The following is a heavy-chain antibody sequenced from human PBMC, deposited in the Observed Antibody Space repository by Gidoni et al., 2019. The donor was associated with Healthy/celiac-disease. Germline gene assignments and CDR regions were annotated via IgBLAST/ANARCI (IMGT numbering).Heavy chain of an antibody. CDR3: AKPLIQLETNDAFDI. Sequence: EVQLLESGGGLVQPGGSLRRSCAAAGFTFSRYAMSWVRQAPGKGLEWVSAISGSGGSTYYADSVKGRFTISRDNSKNTLYLQMNSLRAEDTAVYYCAKPLIQLETNDAFDIWGQGTMVTVSS. D-gene: IGHD3-16*01. J-gene: IGHJ3*02. CDR1: GFTFSRYA. CDR2: ISGSGGST. V-gene: IGHV3-23*01.